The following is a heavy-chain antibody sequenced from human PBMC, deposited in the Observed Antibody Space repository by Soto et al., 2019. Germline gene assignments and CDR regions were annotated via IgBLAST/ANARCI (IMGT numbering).Heavy chain of an antibody. CDR1: GGSFSGYY. CDR2: INHSGST. CDR3: ARGRLIFDY. D-gene: IGHD2-8*01. V-gene: IGHV4-34*01. Sequence: SETLSLTCAVYGGSFSGYYWSWIRQPPGKGLEWIGEINHSGSTNYNPSLKSRVTISVDTSKNQFSLKLSSVTAADTAVYYCARGRLIFDYWGQGTLVTVSS. J-gene: IGHJ4*02.